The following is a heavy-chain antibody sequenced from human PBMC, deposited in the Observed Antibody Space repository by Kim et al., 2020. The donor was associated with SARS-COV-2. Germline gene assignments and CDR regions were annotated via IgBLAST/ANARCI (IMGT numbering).Heavy chain of an antibody. CDR1: GFTFSSYA. CDR2: ISAGGGDT. Sequence: GGSLRLSCAASGFTFSSYALSWVRQAPGKGLEWVSRISAGGGDTNYADSVKGRFTISRDNSKNTLNLQMNSLRAEDTALYYCAKVPTLTAPGYAYSGQGT. CDR3: AKVPTLTAPGYAY. V-gene: IGHV3-23*01. J-gene: IGHJ4*02. D-gene: IGHD4-4*01.